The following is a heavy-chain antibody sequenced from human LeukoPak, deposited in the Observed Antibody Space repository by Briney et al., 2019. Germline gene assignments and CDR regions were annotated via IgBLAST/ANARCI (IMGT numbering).Heavy chain of an antibody. Sequence: PGGSLRLSCAASGFTFSSYAMHWVRQAPGKGLEWVAVISYDRSNKYYAGSVKGRFTISRDNSKNTLYLQMNSLRAEDTAVYYCAREVAPAAMYYFDYWGQGTLVTVSS. CDR2: ISYDRSNK. D-gene: IGHD2-2*01. CDR1: GFTFSSYA. CDR3: AREVAPAAMYYFDY. V-gene: IGHV3-30*04. J-gene: IGHJ4*02.